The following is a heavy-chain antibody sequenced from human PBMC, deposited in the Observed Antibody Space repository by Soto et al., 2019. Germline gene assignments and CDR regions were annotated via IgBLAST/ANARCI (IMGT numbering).Heavy chain of an antibody. Sequence: QVPLVESGGGVVQPGRSLRLSCAASGFTFSSYAMHWVRQAPGKGLEWVAVISYDGSNKYYADSVKGRFTISRDNSKNTLYLQMNSLRAEDTAVYYCARDRGHDYGDYGGGYFDLWGRGTLVTVSS. CDR2: ISYDGSNK. D-gene: IGHD4-17*01. V-gene: IGHV3-30-3*01. CDR1: GFTFSSYA. J-gene: IGHJ2*01. CDR3: ARDRGHDYGDYGGGYFDL.